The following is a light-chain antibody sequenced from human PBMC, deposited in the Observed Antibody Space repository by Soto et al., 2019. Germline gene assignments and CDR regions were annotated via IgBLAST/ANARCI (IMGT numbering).Light chain of an antibody. Sequence: DIQMTQSPSSLSASVGDRVTITCQASQDISNYLNWYQQKPGKAPKLLIYDASNLETGVPSRFSGSGSGTDFTFTISSLQPEDIATYYCQHGWTFGQGTKVDIK. V-gene: IGKV1-33*01. CDR3: QHGWT. J-gene: IGKJ1*01. CDR2: DAS. CDR1: QDISNY.